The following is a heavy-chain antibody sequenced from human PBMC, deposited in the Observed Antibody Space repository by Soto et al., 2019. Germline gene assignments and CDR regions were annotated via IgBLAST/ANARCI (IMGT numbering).Heavy chain of an antibody. V-gene: IGHV2-5*02. D-gene: IGHD3-10*02. CDR3: GHNVEMGFSVRVPGVFDP. CDR2: IYWDEDI. Sequence: QITLKESGPMLVKPTQTLTLTCTFSGFSLTTSGVGVGWIRQPPGKTLEWLALIYWDEDIRYCPSLKSRLTITMVICKNQVVLTMTDMDPIDTATYYCGHNVEMGFSVRVPGVFDPWGQGTLVTVSS. J-gene: IGHJ5*02. CDR1: GFSLTTSGVG.